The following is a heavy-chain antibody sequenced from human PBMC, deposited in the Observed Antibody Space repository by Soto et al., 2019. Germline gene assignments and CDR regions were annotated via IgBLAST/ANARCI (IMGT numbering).Heavy chain of an antibody. CDR3: ARSRFTMGTTVVRDYYGMEV. V-gene: IGHV4-31*03. CDR1: VVSISSGCYY. D-gene: IGHD3-10*01. J-gene: IGHJ6*01. CDR2: IYYSGRT. Sequence: SETLSLTCTFYVVSISSGCYYCSWIRQHPGEGLEWIGFIYYSGRTYYNPSLKSRVTISVDTSKNHFSLKLSSVTAADQAVHYCARSRFTMGTTVVRDYYGMEVWGQGTLVSVSS.